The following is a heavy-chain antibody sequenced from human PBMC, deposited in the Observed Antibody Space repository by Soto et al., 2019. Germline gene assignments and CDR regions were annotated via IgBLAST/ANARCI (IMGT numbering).Heavy chain of an antibody. V-gene: IGHV4-4*07. CDR3: ACGRLVSRYYGLDV. J-gene: IGHJ6*02. Sequence: SETLSLTCTVSGGSMNDYYWSWIRQPAGKGLEWIGRIFTSGSTNYNPSLRSRLTMSVDTSTNQVSLRLTSVTAADTAVYYCACGRLVSRYYGLDVWGQGTTVTVSS. CDR1: GGSMNDYY. D-gene: IGHD6-6*01. CDR2: IFTSGST.